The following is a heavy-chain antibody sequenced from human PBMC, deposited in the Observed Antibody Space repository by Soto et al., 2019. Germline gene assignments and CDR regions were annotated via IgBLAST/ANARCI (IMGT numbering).Heavy chain of an antibody. Sequence: LRLSCAASGFTFSSFATHWVRQPPGKGLEWVALVSYDGNKKFYADSVKGRFTVSRDNSKNTLYLEMNSPRAEDTAVYYCARDRDMIVVVAAFDYWGQGTLVTVSS. J-gene: IGHJ4*02. CDR2: VSYDGNKK. CDR1: GFTFSSFA. V-gene: IGHV3-30-3*01. CDR3: ARDRDMIVVVAAFDY. D-gene: IGHD3-22*01.